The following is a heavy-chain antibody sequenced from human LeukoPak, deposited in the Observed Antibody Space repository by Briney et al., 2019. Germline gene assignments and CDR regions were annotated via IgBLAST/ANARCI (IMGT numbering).Heavy chain of an antibody. Sequence: SETLSLTCTVSGGSISSHYWSWIRQPPGKGLEWIGYIYYSGSTNYNPSLKSRVTISVDTSKNQFSLKLSSVTAADTAVYYCARASRLRYFDWLLDNWIDPWGQGTLVTVSS. CDR1: GGSISSHY. J-gene: IGHJ5*02. V-gene: IGHV4-59*11. CDR2: IYYSGST. D-gene: IGHD3-9*01. CDR3: ARASRLRYFDWLLDNWIDP.